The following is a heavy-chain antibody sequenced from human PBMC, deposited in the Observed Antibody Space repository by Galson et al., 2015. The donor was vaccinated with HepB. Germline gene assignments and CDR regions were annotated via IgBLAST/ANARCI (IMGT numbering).Heavy chain of an antibody. Sequence: LRLSCAASGFTFSYYAMSWVRQAPGKGLEWIGEINHSGSTNYNPSLKSRVTISLDTSKNQFSLKLSSVTAADTAVYYCARGRSGYYYYYYGMDVWGQGTTVTVSS. CDR1: GFTFSYYA. D-gene: IGHD3-22*01. V-gene: IGHV4-34*01. J-gene: IGHJ6*02. CDR2: INHSGST. CDR3: ARGRSGYYYYYYGMDV.